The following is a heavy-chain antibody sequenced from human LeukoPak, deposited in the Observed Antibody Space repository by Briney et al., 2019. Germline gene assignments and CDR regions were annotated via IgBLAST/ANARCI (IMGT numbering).Heavy chain of an antibody. Sequence: PSETLSLTCTVSGGSISSSSYYWGWIRQPPGKGLEWIGSIYYSGSTYYNPSLKSRVTISVDTSKNQFSLKLSSVTAVDTAVYYCARTKIAAHNWFDPWGQGTLVTVSS. CDR1: GGSISSSSYY. V-gene: IGHV4-39*01. J-gene: IGHJ5*02. D-gene: IGHD6-6*01. CDR2: IYYSGST. CDR3: ARTKIAAHNWFDP.